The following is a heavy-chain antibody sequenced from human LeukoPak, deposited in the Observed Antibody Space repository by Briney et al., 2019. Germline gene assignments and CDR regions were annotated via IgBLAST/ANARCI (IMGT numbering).Heavy chain of an antibody. CDR3: GRAGDY. Sequence: GGSLRLSCAASAFTFSNYYMNWVRQAPGKGLEWISSISGTSSYIFYADSMKGRFIVSRDNAKNSLFLQMNSLRAEDTAVYYCGRAGDYWGQGTLVTVSS. D-gene: IGHD7-27*01. CDR1: AFTFSNYY. V-gene: IGHV3-21*06. CDR2: ISGTSSYI. J-gene: IGHJ4*02.